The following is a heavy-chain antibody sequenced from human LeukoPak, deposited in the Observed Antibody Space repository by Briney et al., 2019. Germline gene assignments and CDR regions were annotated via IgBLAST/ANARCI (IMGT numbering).Heavy chain of an antibody. D-gene: IGHD3-9*01. CDR2: ISSSSSYI. Sequence: PGGSLRLSCAASGFTFSSYSMDWVRQAPGKGLEWVSSISSSSSYIYYADSVKGRFTISRDNAKNSLYLQMNSLRAEDTAVYYCASHGESDILTGYYNDYWGQGTLVTVSS. CDR1: GFTFSSYS. CDR3: ASHGESDILTGYYNDY. J-gene: IGHJ4*02. V-gene: IGHV3-21*01.